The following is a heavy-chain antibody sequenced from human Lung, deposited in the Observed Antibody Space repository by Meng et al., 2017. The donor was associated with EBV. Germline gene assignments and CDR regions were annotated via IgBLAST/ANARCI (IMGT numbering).Heavy chain of an antibody. V-gene: IGHV1-69*01. Sequence: QVVLVQSGGGVMKPGSSVKVACKASGGTFTSHATSWGRQPPGQGLEWVGGIDPIFGAPHYAQKFQGRVTVAADESRSSAFMELSSLRSEDTAVFYCVFREYGDFDYWGQGTLVTGSS. CDR3: VFREYGDFDY. D-gene: IGHD3-10*02. J-gene: IGHJ4*02. CDR1: GGTFTSHA. CDR2: IDPIFGAP.